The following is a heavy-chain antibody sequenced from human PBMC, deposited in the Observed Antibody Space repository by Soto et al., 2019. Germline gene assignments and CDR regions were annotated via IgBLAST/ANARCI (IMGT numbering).Heavy chain of an antibody. Sequence: EVQLVESGGGLVKPGGSLRLSCAASGFTFSSYSMNWVRQATGKGLEWVSSISSSSSYIYYADSVKGRFTISRDNAKNSLYLQMNSLRDEDTAVYYCARETYYYGSGIYRYFDLWGRGTLVTVSS. J-gene: IGHJ2*01. CDR2: ISSSSSYI. D-gene: IGHD3-10*01. V-gene: IGHV3-21*01. CDR3: ARETYYYGSGIYRYFDL. CDR1: GFTFSSYS.